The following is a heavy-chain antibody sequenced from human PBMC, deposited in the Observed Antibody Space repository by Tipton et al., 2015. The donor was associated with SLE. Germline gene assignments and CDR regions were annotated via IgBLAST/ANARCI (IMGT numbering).Heavy chain of an antibody. CDR2: IYVGGTT. D-gene: IGHD4/OR15-4a*01. Sequence: SLRLSCAASGFTVNTKYMTWVRQAPGKGLEWVSVIYVGGTTYHADSVKGRFSISRDNSKNTLFLEMNILRPDDTAVYYCARGYDYGATVDVWGQGTMVTVSS. V-gene: IGHV3-53*05. CDR1: GFTVNTKY. J-gene: IGHJ3*01. CDR3: ARGYDYGATVDV.